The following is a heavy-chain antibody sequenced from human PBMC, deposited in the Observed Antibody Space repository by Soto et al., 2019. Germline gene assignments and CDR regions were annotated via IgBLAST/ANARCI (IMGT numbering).Heavy chain of an antibody. J-gene: IGHJ4*02. CDR3: AASYGSGYRAFDY. Sequence: QVQLVQSGAEVKKPGSSVKVSCKASGDTFSFYTINWVRQAPGLGLEWMGRVNPILSMSNYAQKFQGRVTVTADKSTSTAYMELRSLRSADTAFYYCAASYGSGYRAFDYWGQGALVTVSS. V-gene: IGHV1-69*02. D-gene: IGHD3-10*01. CDR1: GDTFSFYT. CDR2: VNPILSMS.